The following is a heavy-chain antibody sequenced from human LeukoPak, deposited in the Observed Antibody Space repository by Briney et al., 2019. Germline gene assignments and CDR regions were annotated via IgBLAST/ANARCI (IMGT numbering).Heavy chain of an antibody. CDR1: GGSISSYY. CDR3: ARDNVVPAAMDYYYYMDV. J-gene: IGHJ6*03. V-gene: IGHV4-4*07. Sequence: PSGTLSLTCTVSGGSISSYYWSWIRQPAGKGLEWIGRIYTSGSTNYNPSLKSRVTMSVDTSKNQFSLKLSSVTAADTAVYYCARDNVVPAAMDYYYYMDVWGQGTLVTVSS. D-gene: IGHD2-2*01. CDR2: IYTSGST.